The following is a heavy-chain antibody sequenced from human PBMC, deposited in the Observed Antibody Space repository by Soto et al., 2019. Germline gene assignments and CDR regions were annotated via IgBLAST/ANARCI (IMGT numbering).Heavy chain of an antibody. CDR1: GFTFSSYA. J-gene: IGHJ6*01. CDR2: TSYDGSNK. CDR3: ARQGSSGWSPFDNVNYGMDV. D-gene: IGHD6-19*01. Sequence: QVQVVESGGGVVQPGRSLRLSCAASGFTFSSYAMHWVRQAPGKGLEWVAATSYDGSNKYYADSVKGRFIISRDNSKNTLYLQMNSLRAEDTAVYYCARQGSSGWSPFDNVNYGMDVW. V-gene: IGHV3-30-3*01.